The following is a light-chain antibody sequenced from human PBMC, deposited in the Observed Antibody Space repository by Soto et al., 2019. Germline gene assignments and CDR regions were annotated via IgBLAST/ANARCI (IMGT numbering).Light chain of an antibody. CDR1: SSDIGRYYY. V-gene: IGLV2-14*01. J-gene: IGLJ3*02. CDR3: NSYTSSSTWV. CDR2: EVT. Sequence: QPVLTQPASVSGSPGQSITISCAGTSSDIGRYYYVSWYQHHPGKAPKLMIYEVTNRPSGVSSRFSGSKSGNTASLTISGLQAEDEADYYCNSYTSSSTWVFGGGTKLTVL.